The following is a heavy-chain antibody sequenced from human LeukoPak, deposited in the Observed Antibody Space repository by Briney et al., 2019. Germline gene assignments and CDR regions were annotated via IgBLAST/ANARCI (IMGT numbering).Heavy chain of an antibody. D-gene: IGHD2-2*01. J-gene: IGHJ4*02. V-gene: IGHV1-2*06. Sequence: ASVTVSCKASGYTFTGYHMHWVRQAPGQGLEWMGRINPNSGDTNYAQKFQGRVTMTRDTSISTAYMELSRLRSDDTAVYYCARDYCSSTSCLFDYWGQGTLVTVSS. CDR1: GYTFTGYH. CDR2: INPNSGDT. CDR3: ARDYCSSTSCLFDY.